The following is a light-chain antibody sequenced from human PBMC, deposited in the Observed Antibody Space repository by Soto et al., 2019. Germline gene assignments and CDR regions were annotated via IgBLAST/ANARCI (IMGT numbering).Light chain of an antibody. V-gene: IGLV2-11*01. CDR1: SSDVGGYNY. J-gene: IGLJ1*01. CDR3: SSHAGSSVV. Sequence: QSVLTQPRSVSGSPGQSVTISCTGTSSDVGGYNYVSWYQQHPGKAPKLMIYDVTTRPSGVPDRFSGSKSGNTASLTISGLQAEDEADYYCSSHAGSSVVFGTGTQGTVL. CDR2: DVT.